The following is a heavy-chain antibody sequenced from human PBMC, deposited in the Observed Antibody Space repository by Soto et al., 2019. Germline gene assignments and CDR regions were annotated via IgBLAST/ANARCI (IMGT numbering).Heavy chain of an antibody. CDR3: ARVGTARPVRYYYYGMDV. J-gene: IGHJ6*02. CDR2: INHSGST. Sequence: SETLSLTCAVYGGSVSGYYWSWIRQPPGKGLEWIGEINHSGSTNYNPSLKSRVTISVDTSKNQFSLKLSSVTAADTAVYYCARVGTARPVRYYYYGMDVWGQGTTVTVSS. D-gene: IGHD6-6*01. CDR1: GGSVSGYY. V-gene: IGHV4-34*01.